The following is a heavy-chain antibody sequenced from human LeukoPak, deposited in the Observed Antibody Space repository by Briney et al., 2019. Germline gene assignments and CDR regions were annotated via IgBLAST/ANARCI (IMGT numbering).Heavy chain of an antibody. D-gene: IGHD2-15*01. CDR1: GYTFTAYY. J-gene: IGHJ6*02. CDR3: ARDVYCSGGSCYRLHYYYGMDV. Sequence: ASVKVSCKASGYTFTAYYLHWVRQAPGQGLEWVGRINPNSGGTDYAQKFQGRVTVTRDTSISTAHMELSRLRSDDMAVYYCARDVYCSGGSCYRLHYYYGMDVWGQGTTVTVSS. V-gene: IGHV1-2*02. CDR2: INPNSGGT.